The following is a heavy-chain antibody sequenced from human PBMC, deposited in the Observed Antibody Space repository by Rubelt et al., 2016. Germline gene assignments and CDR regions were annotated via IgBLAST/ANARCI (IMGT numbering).Heavy chain of an antibody. D-gene: IGHD3/OR15-3a*01. CDR3: ARDGLHVDY. V-gene: IGHV3-30*04. CDR2: ISYDGSNK. CDR1: GFTFSSYA. J-gene: IGHJ4*02. Sequence: VQLVESGGGLVQPGRSLRLSCAASGFTFSSYAMHWVRQAPGKGLEWVAVISYDGSNKYYADSVKGRFTISRDNSKNTLYLQMNSLRAEDTAVYYCARDGLHVDYWGQGTLVTVSS.